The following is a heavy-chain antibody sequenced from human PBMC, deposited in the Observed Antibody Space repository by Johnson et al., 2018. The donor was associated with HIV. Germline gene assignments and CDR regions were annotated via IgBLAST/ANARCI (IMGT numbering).Heavy chain of an antibody. J-gene: IGHJ3*02. CDR1: GFTFSTYG. D-gene: IGHD6-19*01. CDR2: IGDDGSNK. CDR3: ANDGPYSSGIDACDI. V-gene: IGHV3-30*02. Sequence: QVQLVESGGGVVQPGGSLRLSCAASGFTFSTYGMHWVRQAPGKGLEWVGFIGDDGSNKHYIDSVKGRFTISRDNSKNTLYLQMNSLRGEDTAVYYCANDGPYSSGIDACDIEGQGTMVTVSS.